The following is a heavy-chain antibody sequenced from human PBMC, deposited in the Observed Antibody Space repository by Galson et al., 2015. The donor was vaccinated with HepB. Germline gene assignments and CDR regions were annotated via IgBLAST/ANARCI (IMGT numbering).Heavy chain of an antibody. Sequence: SLRLSCAASGFTLSDYYMSWIRQAPGKSLEWIAYISNSGDTTYYADSVRGRFPISRDNAKESLSLQIHSLRAEDTAIYCCAREDGYGDDYFDIWGQGTLVTVSS. CDR3: AREDGYGDDYFDI. D-gene: IGHD5-24*01. V-gene: IGHV3-11*01. J-gene: IGHJ4*02. CDR1: GFTLSDYY. CDR2: ISNSGDTT.